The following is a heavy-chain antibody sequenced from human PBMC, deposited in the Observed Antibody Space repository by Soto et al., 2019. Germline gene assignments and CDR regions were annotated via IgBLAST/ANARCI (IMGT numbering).Heavy chain of an antibody. J-gene: IGHJ3*02. V-gene: IGHV3-30-3*01. CDR2: ISYDGSNK. Sequence: QVQLVESGGGVVQPGRSLRLSCAASGFTFSSYAMHWVRQAPGKGLEWVAVISYDGSNKYYADSVKGRFTISRDNSKNTLYLQMNSLRAEDTAVYYCARDKGSGIVVVVAATDIWGQGTMVTVSS. CDR1: GFTFSSYA. CDR3: ARDKGSGIVVVVAATDI. D-gene: IGHD2-15*01.